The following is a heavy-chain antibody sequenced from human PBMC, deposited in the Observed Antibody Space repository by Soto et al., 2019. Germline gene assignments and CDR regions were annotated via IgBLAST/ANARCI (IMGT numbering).Heavy chain of an antibody. V-gene: IGHV3-7*01. J-gene: IGHJ4*02. Sequence: GESLKISCAGSGFIFGRHWMTWVRQAPGKGLEWVANIKEDGSEIYYVDSVKGRFTISRDNAKNSVYLQMNSLRAEDAALYYCARATYGDNGQVLDYWGQGTLVTVSS. CDR2: IKEDGSEI. CDR1: GFIFGRHW. D-gene: IGHD4-17*01. CDR3: ARATYGDNGQVLDY.